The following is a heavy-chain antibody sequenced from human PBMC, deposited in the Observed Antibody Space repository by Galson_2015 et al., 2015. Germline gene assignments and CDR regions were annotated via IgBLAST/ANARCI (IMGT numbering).Heavy chain of an antibody. Sequence: SVKVSCKASGYTFTSYATHWVRQAPGQRLEWMGWINAGNGNTKYSQKFQGRVTITIDTSASTAYMELSSLRSEDTAVYYCARDPYYGSGTYAYFLYWGQGTLVTVSS. CDR1: GYTFTSYA. V-gene: IGHV1-3*01. D-gene: IGHD3-10*01. J-gene: IGHJ4*02. CDR2: INAGNGNT. CDR3: ARDPYYGSGTYAYFLY.